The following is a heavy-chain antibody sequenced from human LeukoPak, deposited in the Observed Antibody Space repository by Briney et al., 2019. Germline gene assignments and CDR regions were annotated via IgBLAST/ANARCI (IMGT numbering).Heavy chain of an antibody. J-gene: IGHJ4*02. CDR3: ANRPERWLQPFDY. Sequence: GGSLRLSCAASGFTFSSYAMSWVRQAPGKGLEWVSAISGSGGSTYYADSVKGRFTISRDDSKNTLYLQMNSLRAEDTAVYYCANRPERWLQPFDYWGQGTLVTVSS. V-gene: IGHV3-23*01. CDR1: GFTFSSYA. D-gene: IGHD5-24*01. CDR2: ISGSGGST.